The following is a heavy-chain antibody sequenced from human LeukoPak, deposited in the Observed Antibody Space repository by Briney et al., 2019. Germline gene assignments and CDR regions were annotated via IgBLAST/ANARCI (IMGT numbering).Heavy chain of an antibody. J-gene: IGHJ4*02. CDR1: GGSISSPNW. CDR3: ARGEEHGSGTGHFEY. CDR2: IYHGGTT. Sequence: SETLSLTCVVSGGSISSPNWWSWVRQSPEKGLEWIGEIYHGGTTNYNPSLKSRLTMSVDKSKNQFSQELSSVTAADTAVYFCARGEEHGSGTGHFEYWGQGILVTVSS. D-gene: IGHD3-10*01. V-gene: IGHV4-4*02.